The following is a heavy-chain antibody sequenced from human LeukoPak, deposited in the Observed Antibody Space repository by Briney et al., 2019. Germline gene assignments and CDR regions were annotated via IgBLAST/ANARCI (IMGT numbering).Heavy chain of an antibody. D-gene: IGHD6-13*01. V-gene: IGHV4-34*01. CDR3: ARGKYSSSGALDP. CDR2: INHSGSN. J-gene: IGHJ5*02. Sequence: PSETLSLTCSGYGGSFSGYYWSWIRQPPGNGLEWIGEINHSGSNNYNPSLKSRVTISVDTSKNQFSLKLSSVTAADTAVYYCARGKYSSSGALDPWGQGTLVTVSS. CDR1: GGSFSGYY.